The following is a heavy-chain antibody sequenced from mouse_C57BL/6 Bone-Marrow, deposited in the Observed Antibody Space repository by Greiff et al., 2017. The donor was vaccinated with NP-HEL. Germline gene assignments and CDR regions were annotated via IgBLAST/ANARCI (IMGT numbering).Heavy chain of an antibody. J-gene: IGHJ4*01. D-gene: IGHD2-14*01. CDR3: ARGRVLEDYAMDY. V-gene: IGHV1-82*01. CDR2: IYPGDGDT. CDR1: GYAFSSSW. Sequence: VQVVESGPELVKPGASVKISCKASGYAFSSSWMNWVKQRPGKGLEWIGRIYPGDGDTNYNGKFKGKATLTADKSSSTAYMQLSSLTSEDSAVYFCARGRVLEDYAMDYWGQGTSVTVSS.